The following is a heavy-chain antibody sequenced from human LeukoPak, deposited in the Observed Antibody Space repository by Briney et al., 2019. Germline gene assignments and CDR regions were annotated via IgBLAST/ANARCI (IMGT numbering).Heavy chain of an antibody. CDR3: ASLRGSYSFYYYYMDV. D-gene: IGHD3-16*01. Sequence: PGGSLRLSCAASGFTVNSHYMSWVRQAPGKGLEWVSVIYSGGSTYYADSVKGRFTISRDNSKNTLYLQMNSLRAEDTAVYYCASLRGSYSFYYYYMDVWGKGTTVTVSS. J-gene: IGHJ6*03. CDR1: GFTVNSHY. CDR2: IYSGGST. V-gene: IGHV3-53*01.